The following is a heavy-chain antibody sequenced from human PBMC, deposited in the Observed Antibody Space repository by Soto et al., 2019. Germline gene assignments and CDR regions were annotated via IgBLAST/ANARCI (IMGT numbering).Heavy chain of an antibody. D-gene: IGHD3-22*01. CDR3: ARDGYGYYYDSSGYGHWFDP. CDR1: GYTFTSYG. J-gene: IGHJ5*02. V-gene: IGHV1-18*01. Sequence: GASVKVSCKASGYTFTSYGISWVRQAPGQGLEWMGWISAYNGNTNYAQKLQGRVTMTTDTSTSTAYMELRSLRSDDTAVYYCARDGYGYYYDSSGYGHWFDPWGQGTLVTVSS. CDR2: ISAYNGNT.